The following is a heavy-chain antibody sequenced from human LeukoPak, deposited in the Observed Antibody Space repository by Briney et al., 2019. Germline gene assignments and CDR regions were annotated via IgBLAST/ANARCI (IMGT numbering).Heavy chain of an antibody. CDR1: GYTFTGYY. CDR2: INPNSGRT. J-gene: IGHJ6*03. Sequence: ASVTVSCKASGYTFTGYYMHWVRQAPGQGLEGMGCINPNSGRTNFAQKFPGRLTMTRDPSISTAYMELRRLRSDDTAVYYCARGGFYYYYMDVWGKGTTVTVSS. CDR3: ARGGFYYYYMDV. D-gene: IGHD3-16*01. V-gene: IGHV1-2*02.